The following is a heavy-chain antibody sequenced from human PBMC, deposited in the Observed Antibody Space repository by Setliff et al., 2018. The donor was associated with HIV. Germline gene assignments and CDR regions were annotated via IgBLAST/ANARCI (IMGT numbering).Heavy chain of an antibody. CDR2: VHHSGRTT. CDR3: ARTPGTHYYDRSANFHYFDY. V-gene: IGHV4-34*01. CDR1: GGPFSGYY. Sequence: PSETLSLTCAVYGGPFSGYYWGWIRQSPGKGLEWIGEVHHSGRTTNYNPSLKSRVTMSVDTSKNQFSLKLTSVTAADTAVYYCARTPGTHYYDRSANFHYFDYWGQGALVTVSS. J-gene: IGHJ4*02. D-gene: IGHD3-22*01.